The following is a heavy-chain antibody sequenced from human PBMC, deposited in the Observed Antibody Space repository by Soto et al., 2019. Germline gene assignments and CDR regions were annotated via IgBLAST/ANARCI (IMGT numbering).Heavy chain of an antibody. D-gene: IGHD6-13*01. V-gene: IGHV4-39*07. CDR2: IYYSGST. Sequence: PSETLSLTCTVSGGSISSSSYYWGWIRQPPGKGLEWIGSIYYSGSTYYNPSLKSRVTISVDTSKNQFSLKLSSVTAADTAVYYCARIAAAGTLGLFDPWGQGTLLTVS. CDR1: GGSISSSSYY. J-gene: IGHJ5*02. CDR3: ARIAAAGTLGLFDP.